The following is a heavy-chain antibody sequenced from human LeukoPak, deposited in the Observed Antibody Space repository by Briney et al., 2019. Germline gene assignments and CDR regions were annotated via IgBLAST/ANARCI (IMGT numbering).Heavy chain of an antibody. D-gene: IGHD5-24*01. J-gene: IGHJ4*02. V-gene: IGHV4-39*07. CDR2: IYYRGTT. CDR3: ARDQEMGTGAALPDY. CDR1: GGSISSSSYY. Sequence: SETLSLTCTVSGGSISSSSYYWGWLRQPPGKGLEWIGSIYYRGTTYFNPSLKSRVAMSVDTSKNQFSLKLNSVTAADTAVYYCARDQEMGTGAALPDYWGQGTLVTVSS.